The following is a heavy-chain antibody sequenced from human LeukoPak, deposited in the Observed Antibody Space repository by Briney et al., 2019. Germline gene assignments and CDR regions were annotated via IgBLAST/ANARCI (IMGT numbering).Heavy chain of an antibody. CDR3: ARDRGGRYYGSGSYYQYYFDY. Sequence: ASVKVSCKASGYTFTNYGISWVRQAPGQGLEWMGWISAYNGNTNYAQKLQGRVTMTTDTSTSTAYMELRSLRSDDTAVYYCARDRGGRYYGSGSYYQYYFDYWGQGTLVTVSS. CDR2: ISAYNGNT. J-gene: IGHJ4*02. CDR1: GYTFTNYG. V-gene: IGHV1-18*01. D-gene: IGHD3-10*01.